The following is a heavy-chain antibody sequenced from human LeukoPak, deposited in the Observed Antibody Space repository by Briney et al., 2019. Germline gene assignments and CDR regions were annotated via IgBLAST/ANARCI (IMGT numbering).Heavy chain of an antibody. CDR1: GGSISSYY. CDR2: IYYSGST. Sequence: SETLSLTCTVSGGSISSYYWSWIRQPPGKGLEWIGYIYYSGSTNYNPSLKSRVTISVDTSKNQFSLKLSSVTAADTAVYYCARGGGLLLWFEELKYYYGMDVWGQGTTVTVSS. V-gene: IGHV4-59*01. CDR3: ARGGGLLLWFEELKYYYGMDV. D-gene: IGHD3-10*01. J-gene: IGHJ6*02.